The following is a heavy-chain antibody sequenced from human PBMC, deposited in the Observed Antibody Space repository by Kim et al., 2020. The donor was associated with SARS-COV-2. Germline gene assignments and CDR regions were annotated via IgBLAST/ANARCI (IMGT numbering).Heavy chain of an antibody. Sequence: GGSLRLSCAASGFTFSSYAMHWVRQAPGKGLEWVAVISYDGSNKYYADSVKGRFTISRDNSKNTLYLQMNSLRAEDTAVYYCARDFNRWVGYWGQGTLVTVSS. D-gene: IGHD6-13*01. CDR2: ISYDGSNK. CDR1: GFTFSSYA. CDR3: ARDFNRWVGY. J-gene: IGHJ4*02. V-gene: IGHV3-30*04.